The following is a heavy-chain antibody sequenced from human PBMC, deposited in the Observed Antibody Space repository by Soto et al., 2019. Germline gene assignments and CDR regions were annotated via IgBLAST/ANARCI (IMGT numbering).Heavy chain of an antibody. CDR1: GGSFSTYA. CDR2: ITPIFGTP. D-gene: IGHD6-13*01. V-gene: IGHV1-69*01. J-gene: IGHJ4*02. Sequence: QVQLVQSGAEVKRPGSSVKVSCQASGGSFSTYAFNWLRQAPGQGLEWLGAITPIFGTPNYAQKFQGRVTMSADYSKSTLDEERSSLNCAERSIYYCAGAAAPGLVWGKGSLVPLPP. CDR3: AGAAAPGLV.